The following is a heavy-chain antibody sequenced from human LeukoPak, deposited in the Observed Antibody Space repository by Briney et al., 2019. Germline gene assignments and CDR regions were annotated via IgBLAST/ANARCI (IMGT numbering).Heavy chain of an antibody. V-gene: IGHV3-33*01. CDR3: AGDRATSYFDY. Sequence: GGSLRLSCTASGFTFGDNTMSWFRQAPGKGLEWVAFIWYDGSNKYYTDSVKGRFTISRDNSKNTLYLQMNSLRAEDTAVYYCAGDRATSYFDYWGQGALVTISS. CDR1: GFTFGDNT. CDR2: IWYDGSNK. J-gene: IGHJ4*02. D-gene: IGHD1-26*01.